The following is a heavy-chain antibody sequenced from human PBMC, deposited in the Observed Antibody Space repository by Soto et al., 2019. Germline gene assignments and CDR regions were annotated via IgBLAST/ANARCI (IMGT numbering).Heavy chain of an antibody. CDR3: AKAGGVPAAMFNWFDP. V-gene: IGHV3-23*01. CDR2: ISGSDGST. CDR1: GFTFSSYA. J-gene: IGHJ5*02. Sequence: GGSLRLSCAASGFTFSSYAMSWVRQAPGKGLEWVSAISGSDGSTYYADSVKGRFTISRDNSKNTLYLQMNSLRAEDTAVYYCAKAGGVPAAMFNWFDPWGQGTLVTVSS. D-gene: IGHD2-2*01.